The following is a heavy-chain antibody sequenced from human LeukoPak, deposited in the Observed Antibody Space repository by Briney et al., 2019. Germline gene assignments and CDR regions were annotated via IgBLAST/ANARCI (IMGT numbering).Heavy chain of an antibody. J-gene: IGHJ4*02. CDR3: ARDTIRGYSYGIDY. CDR2: IWYDGSNK. V-gene: IGHV3-33*01. D-gene: IGHD5-18*01. CDR1: GFFFSSYG. Sequence: GGSLRLSCAASGFFFSSYGMHWVRLAPGKGLEWVALIWYDGSNKYYADSVKGRFTISRDNSKNTLSLQMNSLRAEDTAVYYCARDTIRGYSYGIDYWGQGTLVTVSS.